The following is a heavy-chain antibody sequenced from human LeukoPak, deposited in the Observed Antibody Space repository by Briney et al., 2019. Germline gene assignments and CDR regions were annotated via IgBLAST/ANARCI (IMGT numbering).Heavy chain of an antibody. CDR2: IIPILGIA. CDR1: GGTFSSYA. CDR3: AIVVVAASEAFDI. Sequence: SVKVSCKASGGTFSSYAISWVRQAPGQGLEWMGRIIPILGIANYAQKSQGRVTITADKSTSTAYMELSSLRSEDTAAYYCAIVVVAASEAFDIWGQGTMVTVSS. V-gene: IGHV1-69*04. J-gene: IGHJ3*02. D-gene: IGHD2-15*01.